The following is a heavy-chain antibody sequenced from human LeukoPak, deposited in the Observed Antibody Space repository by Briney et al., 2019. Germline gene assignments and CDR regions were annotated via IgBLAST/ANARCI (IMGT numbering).Heavy chain of an antibody. V-gene: IGHV3-74*01. CDR2: ISPTGSTT. CDR3: ARGPNSNWSGLDF. D-gene: IGHD6-6*01. CDR1: GFSFSGHW. J-gene: IGHJ4*02. Sequence: GGSLRLSCTASGFSFSGHWMHWARQLPGKGLVWVSRISPTGSTTSYADSVKGRFTVSRNNAKNTLYLQVNNLRAEDTAVYYCARGPNSNWSGLDFWGQGTLLTVSS.